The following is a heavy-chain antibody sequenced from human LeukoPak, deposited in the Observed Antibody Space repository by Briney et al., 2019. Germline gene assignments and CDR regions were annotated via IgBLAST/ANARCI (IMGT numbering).Heavy chain of an antibody. CDR3: ARDRYWSSASCYGGDW. J-gene: IGHJ4*02. D-gene: IGHD2-2*01. V-gene: IGHV3-74*01. CDR2: IGTDGSST. Sequence: PGGSLRLSCVASGFTFSSYWMHWVRQAPGKGLVWVSRIGTDGSSTIYADSVKGRFTISRDNDKNTLYLQLNSLRAEDTAGYYCARDRYWSSASCYGGDWGGRGPLVTVS. CDR1: GFTFSSYW.